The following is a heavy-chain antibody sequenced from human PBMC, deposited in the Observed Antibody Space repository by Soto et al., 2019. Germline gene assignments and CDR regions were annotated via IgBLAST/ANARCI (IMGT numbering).Heavy chain of an antibody. Sequence: EVQLVESGGGLVQPGGSLRLSCAASGFTFSRYSMNWVRQAPGKGLEWVSYISSSSSTIYYADSVKGRFTISRDNAKNSLYLQMNSLRDEYTAVYYCATSPIQWLGDAFDIWGQGTMVTVSS. D-gene: IGHD6-19*01. CDR1: GFTFSRYS. J-gene: IGHJ3*02. CDR2: ISSSSSTI. CDR3: ATSPIQWLGDAFDI. V-gene: IGHV3-48*02.